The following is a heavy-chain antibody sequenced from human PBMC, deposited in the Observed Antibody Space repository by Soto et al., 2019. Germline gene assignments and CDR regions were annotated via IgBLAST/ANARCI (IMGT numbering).Heavy chain of an antibody. V-gene: IGHV3-48*02. Sequence: EVQLVESGGGLVQPGGSLRLSCAASGFTFSSYSMNWVRQAPGKGLEWVSYISSSSSTIYDADSVKGRLTISRDNAKNSLYLQMNSLRDEDTAVYYCARESRFLAWLSLNWFDPWGQGTLVTVSS. CDR3: ARESRFLAWLSLNWFDP. D-gene: IGHD3-3*01. CDR2: ISSSSSTI. J-gene: IGHJ5*02. CDR1: GFTFSSYS.